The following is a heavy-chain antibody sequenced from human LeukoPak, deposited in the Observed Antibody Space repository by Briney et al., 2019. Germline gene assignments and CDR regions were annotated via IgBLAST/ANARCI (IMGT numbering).Heavy chain of an antibody. V-gene: IGHV3-7*01. CDR1: GFTFSSYW. D-gene: IGHD3-3*01. Sequence: GGSLRLSCAASGFTFSSYWMSWVRQAPGKGLEWVANIKQDGSEKYYVDSVKGRFTISRDNAKNSLYLQMNSLRAEDTAVYYCAGVVWGKEITIFGVVTTYYFDYWGQGTLVTVSS. J-gene: IGHJ4*02. CDR3: AGVVWGKEITIFGVVTTYYFDY. CDR2: IKQDGSEK.